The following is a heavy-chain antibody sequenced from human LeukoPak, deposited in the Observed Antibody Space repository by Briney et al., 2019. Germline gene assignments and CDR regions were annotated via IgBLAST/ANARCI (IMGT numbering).Heavy chain of an antibody. V-gene: IGHV1-24*01. CDR1: GYTLTELS. CDR3: ATAEPGIAAAGNDWFDP. D-gene: IGHD6-13*01. Sequence: GASVRVSCKVSGYTLTELSMHWVRQAPGKGLEWMGGFDPEDGETIYAQKFQGRVTMTEDTSTDTAYMELSSLRSEDTAVYYCATAEPGIAAAGNDWFDPWGQGTLVTVSS. J-gene: IGHJ5*02. CDR2: FDPEDGET.